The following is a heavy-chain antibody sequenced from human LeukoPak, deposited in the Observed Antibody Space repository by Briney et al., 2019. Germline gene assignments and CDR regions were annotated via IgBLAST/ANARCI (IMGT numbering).Heavy chain of an antibody. J-gene: IGHJ5*02. V-gene: IGHV1-69*04. CDR3: ARDHPRYSSSWFPFDP. D-gene: IGHD6-13*01. CDR2: IIPILGIA. Sequence: ASVKVSCKASGYTFTSYAMNWVRQAPGQGLEWMGRIIPILGIANYAQKFQSRVTITADKSTSTAYMELSSLRSEDTAVYYCARDHPRYSSSWFPFDPWGQGTLVTVSS. CDR1: GYTFTSYA.